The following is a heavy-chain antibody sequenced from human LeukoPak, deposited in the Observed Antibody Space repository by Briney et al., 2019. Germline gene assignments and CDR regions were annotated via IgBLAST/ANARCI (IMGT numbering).Heavy chain of an antibody. J-gene: IGHJ4*02. V-gene: IGHV3-53*01. CDR3: ARGYNSGWYVDY. CDR1: GLTVSSNS. CDR2: LFSGGRT. D-gene: IGHD6-19*01. Sequence: PGGSLRLSCAASGLTVSSNSMTWVRQAPGKGLEWVSVLFSGGRTYYADSVKGRFTISRDNSKNTLYLQLNSLRVEDTAVYYCARGYNSGWYVDYWGQGTLVTVSS.